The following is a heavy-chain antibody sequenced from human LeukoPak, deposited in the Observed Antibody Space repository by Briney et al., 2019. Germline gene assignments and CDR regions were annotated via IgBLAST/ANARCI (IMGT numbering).Heavy chain of an antibody. D-gene: IGHD5-24*01. V-gene: IGHV3-23*01. Sequence: PGGSLRLSCAASGFTFSSYAMSWVRQAPGKGLEWVSAISGSGGSTYYADSVKGRFTISRDNSKNTLYLQMNSLRAEDTAVYYCAKDQTPLGGRDGYNTLDYWGQGTLVIVSS. CDR2: ISGSGGST. CDR3: AKDQTPLGGRDGYNTLDY. J-gene: IGHJ4*02. CDR1: GFTFSSYA.